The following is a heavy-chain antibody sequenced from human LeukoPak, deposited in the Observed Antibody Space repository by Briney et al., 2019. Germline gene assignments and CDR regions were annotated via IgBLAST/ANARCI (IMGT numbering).Heavy chain of an antibody. CDR3: ARDVVVVPAANPVFDY. V-gene: IGHV1-18*01. D-gene: IGHD2-2*01. CDR1: GYTFTSYG. J-gene: IGHJ4*02. Sequence: ASVKVSCKASGYTFTSYGISWVRQAPGQGLEWMGWISAYNGNTKYSQKFQGRVTITRDTSASTAYMELSSLRSEDTAVYYCARDVVVVPAANPVFDYWGQGTLVTVSS. CDR2: ISAYNGNT.